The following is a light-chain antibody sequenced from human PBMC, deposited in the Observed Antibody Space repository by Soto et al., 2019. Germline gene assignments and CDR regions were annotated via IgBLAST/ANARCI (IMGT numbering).Light chain of an antibody. V-gene: IGKV1-27*01. CDR3: QKYDSALFT. CDR1: QDISNY. J-gene: IGKJ3*01. Sequence: DIQMTQSPSSLSASVGVRVTITCRASQDISNYLAWYQQKPGKVPKLLIYAASTLQSGVPSRFRGSGSGTDFTLIISSLQPEDVATYYCQKYDSALFTFGPGTKVDVK. CDR2: AAS.